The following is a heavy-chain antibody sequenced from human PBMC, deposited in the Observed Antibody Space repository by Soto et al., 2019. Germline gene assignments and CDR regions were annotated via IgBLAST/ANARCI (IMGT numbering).Heavy chain of an antibody. CDR1: GGSISSSSYY. D-gene: IGHD6-6*01. V-gene: IGHV4-39*01. CDR2: IYYSGST. Sequence: QLQLQESGPGLVKPSETLSLTCTVSGGSISSSSYYWGWIRQPPGKGLEWIGSIYYSGSTYYNPSLKSRVTISVDTSKNQFSLKLSSVTAADTAVYYCARHVEKEGLIAARPDRPIDYWGQGTLVTVSS. J-gene: IGHJ4*02. CDR3: ARHVEKEGLIAARPDRPIDY.